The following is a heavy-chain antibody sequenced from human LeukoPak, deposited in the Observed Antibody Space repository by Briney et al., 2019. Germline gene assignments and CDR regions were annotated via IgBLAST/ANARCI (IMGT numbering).Heavy chain of an antibody. D-gene: IGHD4-17*01. Sequence: PGGSLRLSCAASGFTFSSYWMSWVRQAPGKGLEWVANIKQDGSEKYYVDSVKGRFTISRDNAKNSLYLQMNSLRAEDTAVYYCARDCTVTTLFRYYYCYMDVWGKGTTVTISS. J-gene: IGHJ6*03. CDR3: ARDCTVTTLFRYYYCYMDV. V-gene: IGHV3-7*01. CDR2: IKQDGSEK. CDR1: GFTFSSYW.